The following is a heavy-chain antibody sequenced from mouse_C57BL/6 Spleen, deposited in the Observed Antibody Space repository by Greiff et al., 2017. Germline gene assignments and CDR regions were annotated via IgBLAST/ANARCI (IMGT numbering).Heavy chain of an antibody. Sequence: EVQRVESGAELVRPGASVKLSCTASGFNIKDDYMHWVKQRPEQGLEWIGWIDPENGDTEYASKFQGKATITADTSSNTAYLQLSSLTSEDTAGYYCTTTMGGYWGHGTTLTVSS. CDR1: GFNIKDDY. CDR3: TTTMGGY. V-gene: IGHV14-4*01. CDR2: IDPENGDT. J-gene: IGHJ2*01. D-gene: IGHD2-3*01.